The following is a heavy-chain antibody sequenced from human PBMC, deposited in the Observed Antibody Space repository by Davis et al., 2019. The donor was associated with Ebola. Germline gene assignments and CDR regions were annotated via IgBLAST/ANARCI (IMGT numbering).Heavy chain of an antibody. CDR2: INPSGGST. CDR1: GYTFTSYD. D-gene: IGHD1-14*01. J-gene: IGHJ4*02. V-gene: IGHV1-8*01. Sequence: ASVKVSCKASGYTFTSYDINWVRQAPGQGLEWMGIINPSGGSTSYAQKFQGRVTMTRNTSISTAYMELSSLRSEDTAVYYCASSPDWGQGTLVTVSS. CDR3: ASSPD.